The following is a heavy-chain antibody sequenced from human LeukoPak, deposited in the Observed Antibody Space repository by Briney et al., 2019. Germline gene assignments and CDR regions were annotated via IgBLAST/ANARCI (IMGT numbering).Heavy chain of an antibody. Sequence: SETLSLTCTVSGGSISSYYWSWIRQPAGKGLEWIGRIYTSGSTNYNPSLKSRVTMSVDTSKNQFSLKLSSVTAADTAVYYCARSPWYGDYVDYWSQGTLVTVSS. CDR3: ARSPWYGDYVDY. D-gene: IGHD4-17*01. CDR2: IYTSGST. CDR1: GGSISSYY. V-gene: IGHV4-4*07. J-gene: IGHJ4*02.